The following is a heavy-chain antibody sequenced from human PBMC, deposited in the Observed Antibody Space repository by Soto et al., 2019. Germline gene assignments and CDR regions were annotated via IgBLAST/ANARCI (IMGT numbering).Heavy chain of an antibody. Sequence: PSETLSLTCTVSGGSISSSSSYRGWIRQPPGKGLEWVGSIYYLGTTYYNPSLGGRVTISVDKSKNQFSLKLSSVTAADTAVYYCASLIAVANYWGEGTLVTGSS. J-gene: IGHJ4*02. D-gene: IGHD6-19*01. V-gene: IGHV4-39*07. CDR1: GGSISSSSSY. CDR3: ASLIAVANY. CDR2: IYYLGTT.